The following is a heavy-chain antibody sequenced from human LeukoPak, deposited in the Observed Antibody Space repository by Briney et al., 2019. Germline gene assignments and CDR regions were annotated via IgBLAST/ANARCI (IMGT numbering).Heavy chain of an antibody. Sequence: PGGSLRLSCAASGFTFSSYAMRWVRQAPGKGLEWVSAISGSGGSTYYADSVKGRFTISRDNSKNTLYLQMNSLRAEDTAVYYCAKASSYSSSWYFDYWGQGTLVTVSS. CDR3: AKASSYSSSWYFDY. V-gene: IGHV3-23*01. CDR2: ISGSGGST. D-gene: IGHD6-13*01. J-gene: IGHJ4*02. CDR1: GFTFSSYA.